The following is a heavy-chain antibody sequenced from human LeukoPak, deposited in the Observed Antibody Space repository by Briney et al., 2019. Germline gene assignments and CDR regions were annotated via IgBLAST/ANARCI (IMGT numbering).Heavy chain of an antibody. V-gene: IGHV4-28*03. D-gene: IGHD3-22*01. J-gene: IGHJ4*02. CDR1: GYSISSSSW. CDR3: ARAEEYYYDSSGYYYYFDY. Sequence: SDTLSLTCAVSGYSISSSSWWGWIRQPPGKGLEWIGYIYYSGSTNYNPSLKSRVTISVDTSKNQFSLKLSSVTAADTAVYYCARAEEYYYDSSGYYYYFDYWGQGTLVTVSS. CDR2: IYYSGST.